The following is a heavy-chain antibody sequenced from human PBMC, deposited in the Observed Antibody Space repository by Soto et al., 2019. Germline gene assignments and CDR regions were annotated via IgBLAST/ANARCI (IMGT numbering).Heavy chain of an antibody. J-gene: IGHJ4*02. CDR1: GGSISSYY. CDR3: ARSSGGVSYFDY. D-gene: IGHD3-10*01. V-gene: IGHV4-59*01. CDR2: IYYSGST. Sequence: SETLSLTCTVSGGSISSYYWSWILQPPGKGLEWIGYIYYSGSTNYNPSLKSRVTISVDTSKNQFSLKLSSVTAADTAVYYCARSSGGVSYFDYWGQGTLVTVSS.